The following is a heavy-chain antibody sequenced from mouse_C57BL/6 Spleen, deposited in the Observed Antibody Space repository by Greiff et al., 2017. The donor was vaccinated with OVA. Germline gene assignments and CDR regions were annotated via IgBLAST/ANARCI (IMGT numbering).Heavy chain of an antibody. J-gene: IGHJ3*01. V-gene: IGHV5-6*01. CDR3: ARHGSSPAWFAY. CDR1: GFTFSSYG. D-gene: IGHD1-1*01. Sequence: EVKLVESGGDLVKPGGSLKLSCAASGFTFSSYGMSWVRQTPDKRLEWVATISSGGSYTYYPDSVKGRFTISRDNAKNTLYLQMSSLKSEDTAMYFCARHGSSPAWFAYWGQGTLVTVSA. CDR2: ISSGGSYT.